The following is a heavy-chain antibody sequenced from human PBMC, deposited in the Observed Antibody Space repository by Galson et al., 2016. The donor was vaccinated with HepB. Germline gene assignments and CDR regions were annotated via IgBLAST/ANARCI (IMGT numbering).Heavy chain of an antibody. J-gene: IGHJ4*02. V-gene: IGHV1-18*01. Sequence: GLEWLGWISANSGNTIYAQKFQDRVTMTRDTSASTVYMDLRSLRSDDTALYYCARDVQFRVDYWGQGTLVTVSS. D-gene: IGHD4-11*01. CDR3: ARDVQFRVDY. CDR2: ISANSGNT.